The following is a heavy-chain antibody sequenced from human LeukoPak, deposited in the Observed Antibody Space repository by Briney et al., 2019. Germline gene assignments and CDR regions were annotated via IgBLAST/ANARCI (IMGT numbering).Heavy chain of an antibody. D-gene: IGHD3-10*01. CDR2: IYYSGST. Sequence: SETLSLTCTVSGGSISSYYWSWIRQPPGKGLEWIGYIYYSGSTNYNPSLKSRVTISVDTSKNQFSLKLSSVTAADTAVYYCARVYGSGSYVHFNYWGKGTTVTVSS. V-gene: IGHV4-59*01. J-gene: IGHJ6*04. CDR1: GGSISSYY. CDR3: ARVYGSGSYVHFNY.